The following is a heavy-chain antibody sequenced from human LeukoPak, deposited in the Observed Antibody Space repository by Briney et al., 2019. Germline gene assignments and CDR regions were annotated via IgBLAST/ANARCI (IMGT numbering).Heavy chain of an antibody. CDR3: AKDRGRQVGATTSLG. CDR2: ISGSGGST. V-gene: IGHV3-23*01. J-gene: IGHJ4*02. Sequence: GGSLRLSCAASGFTFSSYAMSWVRQAPGKGLEWVSAISGSGGSTYYADSVKGRFTISRDNSKNTLYLQMNSLRAEDTAVYYCAKDRGRQVGATTSLGWGQGTLVNVSS. D-gene: IGHD1-26*01. CDR1: GFTFSSYA.